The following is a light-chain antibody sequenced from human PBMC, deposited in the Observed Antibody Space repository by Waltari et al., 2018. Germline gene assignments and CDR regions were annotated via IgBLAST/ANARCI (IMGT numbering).Light chain of an antibody. Sequence: SSVLTQPPSVSVAPGMTARITCGGNNIASKSVHWYRQSPGQAPVLVIFYDKDRPARIPERFSGSNSGTTATLTISRVEAGDEADYYCQVWDSSTSHVVFGAGTKLTVL. J-gene: IGLJ2*01. CDR1: NIASKS. CDR2: YDK. CDR3: QVWDSSTSHVV. V-gene: IGLV3-21*01.